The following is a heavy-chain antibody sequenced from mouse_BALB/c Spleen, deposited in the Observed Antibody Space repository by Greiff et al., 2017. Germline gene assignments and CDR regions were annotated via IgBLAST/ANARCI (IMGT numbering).Heavy chain of an antibody. V-gene: IGHV5-9-3*01. J-gene: IGHJ4*01. CDR1: GFTFSSYA. CDR2: ISSGGSYT. Sequence: VQLVESGGGLVKPGGSLKLSCAASGFTFSSYAMSWVRQTPEKRLEWVATISSGGSYTYYPDSVKGRFTISRDNAKNTLYLQMSSLRSEDTAMYYCARLGLPDAMDYWGQGTSVTVSS. D-gene: IGHD3-1*01. CDR3: ARLGLPDAMDY.